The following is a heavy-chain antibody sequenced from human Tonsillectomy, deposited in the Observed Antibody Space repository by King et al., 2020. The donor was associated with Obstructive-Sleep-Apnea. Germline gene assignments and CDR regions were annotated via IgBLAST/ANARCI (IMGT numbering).Heavy chain of an antibody. CDR1: GGTFRSYA. Sequence: QLVQSGAEVKKPGSSVKVSCKASGGTFRSYAISCVRQAPGQGLEWMGGLMPLIDKASYAQKFQDRVTITADKSTTTAYMELSSLKSDDTAVYYCARDRASGSYYNLPFDYWGQGTLVTVSS. CDR3: ARDRASGSYYNLPFDY. V-gene: IGHV1-69*14. D-gene: IGHD3-10*01. J-gene: IGHJ4*02. CDR2: LMPLIDKA.